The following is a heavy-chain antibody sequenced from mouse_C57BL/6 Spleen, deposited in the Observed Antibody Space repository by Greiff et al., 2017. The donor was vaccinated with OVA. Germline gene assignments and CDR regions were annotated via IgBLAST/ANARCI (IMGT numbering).Heavy chain of an antibody. CDR3: TTRGYFDY. V-gene: IGHV14-4*01. CDR1: GFNIKDDY. Sequence: VQRQQSGAELVRPGASVKLSCTASGFNIKDDYMHWVKQRPEQGLEWIGWIDPENGDTEYASKFQGKATITADTSSNTAYLQLSSLTSEDTAVYYCTTRGYFDYWGQGTTLTVSS. J-gene: IGHJ2*01. D-gene: IGHD1-1*02. CDR2: IDPENGDT.